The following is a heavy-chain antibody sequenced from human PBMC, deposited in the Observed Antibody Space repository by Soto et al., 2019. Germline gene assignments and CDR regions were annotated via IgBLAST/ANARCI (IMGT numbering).Heavy chain of an antibody. J-gene: IGHJ4*02. D-gene: IGHD3-22*01. CDR1: GFTFSSYG. CDR3: AKVSAGYYDSSGRRAYGGRGEFDY. V-gene: IGHV3-30*18. Sequence: GGSLRLSCAASGFTFSSYGMHWVRQAPGKGLEWVAVISYDGSNKYYADSVKGRFTISRDNSKNTLYLQMNSLRAEDTAVYYCAKVSAGYYDSSGRRAYGGRGEFDYWGQGTLVTVSS. CDR2: ISYDGSNK.